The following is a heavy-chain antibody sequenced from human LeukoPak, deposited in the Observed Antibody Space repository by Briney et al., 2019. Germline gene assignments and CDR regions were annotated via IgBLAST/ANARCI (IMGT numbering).Heavy chain of an antibody. J-gene: IGHJ3*02. CDR1: GDSIRRGNYY. D-gene: IGHD6-19*01. CDR2: INPSGST. V-gene: IGHV4-61*02. CDR3: ARRRVNSGWYKKGAFDI. Sequence: SETLSLTCSVSGDSIRRGNYYWSWIRQSAGKGLEWIGRINPSGSTNYNPSLKSRVTISVDTSKNQFSLKLSSVTAADTAVYYYARRRVNSGWYKKGAFDIWGQGTMVTVSS.